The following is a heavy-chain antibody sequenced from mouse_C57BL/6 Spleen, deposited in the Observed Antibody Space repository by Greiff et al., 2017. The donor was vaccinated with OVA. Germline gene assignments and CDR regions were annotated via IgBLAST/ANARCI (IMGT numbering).Heavy chain of an antibody. CDR1: GFSLSTSGMG. CDR2: IYWDDDK. CDR3: ARLTGTNRGFDY. Sequence: QVTLKVCGPGILQSSQTLSLTCSFSGFSLSTSGMGVSWIRQPSGKGLEWLAHIYWDDDKRYNPSLKSRLTISKDTSRNQVFLKITSVDTADTATYYCARLTGTNRGFDYWGQGTTLTVSS. V-gene: IGHV8-12*01. D-gene: IGHD4-1*01. J-gene: IGHJ2*01.